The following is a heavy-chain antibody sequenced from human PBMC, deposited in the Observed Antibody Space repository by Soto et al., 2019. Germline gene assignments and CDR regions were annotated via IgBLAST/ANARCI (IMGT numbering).Heavy chain of an antibody. Sequence: PSQTLSLTCVISGDSVSSNSAAWNWIRQSPSRGLEWLGRTYYRSKWYNDYAVSVKSRITINPDTSKNQFSLQLNSVTPEDTAVYYCARVGGVCSSTSCYFGYWGQGTLVTVSS. V-gene: IGHV6-1*01. CDR3: ARVGGVCSSTSCYFGY. CDR1: GDSVSSNSAA. CDR2: TYYRSKWYN. J-gene: IGHJ4*02. D-gene: IGHD2-2*01.